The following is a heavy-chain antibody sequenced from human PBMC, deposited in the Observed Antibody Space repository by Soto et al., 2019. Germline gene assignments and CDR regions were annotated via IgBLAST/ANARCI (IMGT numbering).Heavy chain of an antibody. CDR2: IKQDGSEK. Sequence: GGSLRLSCAASGFTFSSYWMSWVRQAPGKGLEWVANIKQDGSEKYYVDSVKGRFTISRDNAKNSLYLQMNSLRAEDTAVYYCARDSLTPNYDFWGGYSPLNWFDPWGQGTLVTVSS. CDR3: ARDSLTPNYDFWGGYSPLNWFDP. J-gene: IGHJ5*02. D-gene: IGHD3-3*01. V-gene: IGHV3-7*01. CDR1: GFTFSSYW.